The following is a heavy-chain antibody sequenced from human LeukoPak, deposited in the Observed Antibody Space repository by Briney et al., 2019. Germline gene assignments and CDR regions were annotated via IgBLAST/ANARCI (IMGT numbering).Heavy chain of an antibody. D-gene: IGHD3-22*01. J-gene: IGHJ4*02. CDR2: IKQDGSEK. Sequence: GGSLRLSCAASGFTFSSYWMSWVRQAPGKGLEWVANIKQDGSEKVYADSVKGRFTISRDNAKNSLYLQMNSLRAEDTAVYYCARANYYDISGYDYWGQGTLVTVSS. CDR1: GFTFSSYW. V-gene: IGHV3-7*02. CDR3: ARANYYDISGYDY.